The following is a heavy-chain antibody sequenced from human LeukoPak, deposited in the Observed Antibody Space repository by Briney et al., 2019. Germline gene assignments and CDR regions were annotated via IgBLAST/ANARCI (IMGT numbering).Heavy chain of an antibody. CDR3: ARWGYDSSGSYFDY. D-gene: IGHD3-22*01. J-gene: IGHJ4*02. V-gene: IGHV3-53*01. CDR1: GFTVSSNY. CDR2: IYSGGST. Sequence: GGSLRLSCAASGFTVSSNYMTWVRQAPGKGLEWVSVIYSGGSTDYADSVKGRFTISRDNSKNTLYLQMNSLRAEDTAMYYCARWGYDSSGSYFDYWGQGTLVTVSS.